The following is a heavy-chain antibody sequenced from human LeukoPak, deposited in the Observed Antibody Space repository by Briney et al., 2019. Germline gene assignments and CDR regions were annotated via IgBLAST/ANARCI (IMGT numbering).Heavy chain of an antibody. Sequence: GSLRLSCAASGFTFSSYSMNWIRQPPGKGLEWIGYIHYGGSTKHNPSLESRVTISIDTSKNQFSLNLSSVTAADTAVYYCARDRSGWPKYNWFDPWGQGTLVTVSS. D-gene: IGHD6-19*01. V-gene: IGHV4-59*01. J-gene: IGHJ5*02. CDR1: GFTFSSYS. CDR3: ARDRSGWPKYNWFDP. CDR2: IHYGGST.